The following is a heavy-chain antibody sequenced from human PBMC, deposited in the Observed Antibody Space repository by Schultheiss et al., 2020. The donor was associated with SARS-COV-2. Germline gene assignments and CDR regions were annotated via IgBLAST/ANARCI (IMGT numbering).Heavy chain of an antibody. J-gene: IGHJ5*02. V-gene: IGHV4-61*08. CDR2: IYYTGST. CDR3: ARGDSSSWYYWFDP. D-gene: IGHD6-13*01. CDR1: GGSISSGGYY. Sequence: SETLSLTCTVSGGSISSGGYYWSWIRQHPGKGLEWIWYIYYTGSTNNSPSHKSRVTISVNTSKNQFSLKLSSVTAADTAVYYCARGDSSSWYYWFDPWGQGSLVTVAS.